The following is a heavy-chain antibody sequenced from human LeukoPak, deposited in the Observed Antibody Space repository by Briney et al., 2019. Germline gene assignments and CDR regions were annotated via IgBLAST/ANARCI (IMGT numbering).Heavy chain of an antibody. J-gene: IGHJ4*02. D-gene: IGHD3-22*01. V-gene: IGHV4-4*07. CDR2: VGGFN. Sequence: TSETLSLTCFVSGGSIRTYSWSWIRQPAGKGLEWIGRVGGFNNYNPSLKSRVTMSLDTSKNQFSLKLSSVTAADTAVYYCARYGYDSSGYYQHYFDYWGQGTLVTVSS. CDR3: ARYGYDSSGYYQHYFDY. CDR1: GGSIRTYS.